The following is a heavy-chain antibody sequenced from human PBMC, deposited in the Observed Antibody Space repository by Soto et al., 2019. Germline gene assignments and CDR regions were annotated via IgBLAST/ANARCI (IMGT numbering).Heavy chain of an antibody. CDR1: GGSISSSSYY. Sequence: PSETLSLTCTVSGGSISSSSYYWGWIRQPPGKGLEWIGSIYYSGSTYYNPSLKSRVTISVDTSKNQFSLKLSSVTAADTAVYYCARRLTMVRGVIRYYGMDVWGQGTTVTVS. CDR2: IYYSGST. J-gene: IGHJ6*02. D-gene: IGHD3-10*01. V-gene: IGHV4-39*01. CDR3: ARRLTMVRGVIRYYGMDV.